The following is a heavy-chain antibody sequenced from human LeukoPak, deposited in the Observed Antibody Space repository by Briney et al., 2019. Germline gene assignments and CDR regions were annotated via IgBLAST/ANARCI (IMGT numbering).Heavy chain of an antibody. CDR3: ARGPPIYGSGSPQRFYYYYGMDV. V-gene: IGHV1-8*01. CDR2: MKPNSGNT. D-gene: IGHD3-10*01. Sequence: ASVKVSCKASGYTFTSYDINWVRQATGQGLEWMGWMKPNSGNTGYAQKFQGRVTMTRNTSISTAYMELSSLRSEDTAVYYCARGPPIYGSGSPQRFYYYYGMDVWGQGTTVTVSS. J-gene: IGHJ6*02. CDR1: GYTFTSYD.